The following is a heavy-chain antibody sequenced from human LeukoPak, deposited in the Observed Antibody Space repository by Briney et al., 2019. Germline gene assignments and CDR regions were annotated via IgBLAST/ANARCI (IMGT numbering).Heavy chain of an antibody. J-gene: IGHJ4*02. CDR3: ARQGAAAGTGHDY. CDR1: GGSFSSHY. CDR2: IDHSGGT. V-gene: IGHV4-34*01. Sequence: PETLSLTCAVYGGSFSSHYWSWIRQPPGKGLEWIGEIDHSGGTKYNPSLKSRVTISLDTSKNQFSLRLSSVTAADTAVYYCARQGAAAGTGHDYWGQGTLVTVSS. D-gene: IGHD6-13*01.